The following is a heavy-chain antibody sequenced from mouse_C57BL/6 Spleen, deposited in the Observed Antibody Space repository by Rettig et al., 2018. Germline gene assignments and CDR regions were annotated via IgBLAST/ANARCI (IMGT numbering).Heavy chain of an antibody. CDR3: ARGRVYDYDGGAWFAY. CDR2: TYPRSGNT. CDR1: GYTFTSYG. V-gene: IGHV1-81*01. J-gene: IGHJ3*01. Sequence: QVQLQQSGAELARPGASVKLSCKASGYTFTSYGITWVKQRTGQGLEWIGETYPRSGNTYYNEKFKGKATLTADKSSSTAYMELRSLTSEGSAVYFCARGRVYDYDGGAWFAYWGQGTLVTVSA. D-gene: IGHD2-4*01.